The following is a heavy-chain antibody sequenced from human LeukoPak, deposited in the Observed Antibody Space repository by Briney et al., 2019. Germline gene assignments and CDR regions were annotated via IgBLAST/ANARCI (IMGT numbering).Heavy chain of an antibody. J-gene: IGHJ4*02. V-gene: IGHV3-74*01. D-gene: IGHD4-23*01. CDR1: GFTFSSYW. CDR2: INSDGRST. Sequence: GGSLRLYCAASGFTFSSYWMHWVRQAQGKRLVWVSRINSDGRSTSYADSVNGRFTISRDNAKNTLYLQMNSLRAEDTAVYYCARVGYSAQVDYWGQGTLVTVSS. CDR3: ARVGYSAQVDY.